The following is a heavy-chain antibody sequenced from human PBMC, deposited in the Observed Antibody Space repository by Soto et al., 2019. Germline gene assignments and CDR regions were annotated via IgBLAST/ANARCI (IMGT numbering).Heavy chain of an antibody. CDR2: IKQDETEK. CDR3: ARSGDGYKPEQVDY. Sequence: GGSLRLSCAGSGLAFSDYDMSLVRPAPGKGLEWVANIKQDETEKYYADSVKGRFTVSRDNAKNSVDLQMNSLRAEDTAVYYCARSGDGYKPEQVDYWGQGTLVTVSS. D-gene: IGHD5-12*01. V-gene: IGHV3-7*01. J-gene: IGHJ4*02. CDR1: GLAFSDYD.